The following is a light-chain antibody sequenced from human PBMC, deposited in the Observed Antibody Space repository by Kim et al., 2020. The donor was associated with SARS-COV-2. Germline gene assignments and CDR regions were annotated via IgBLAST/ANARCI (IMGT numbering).Light chain of an antibody. V-gene: IGKV3-15*01. Sequence: VSPGESATLSCRASQSVGSNLAWYQQRPGQAPRLLIYGASTRATGVPARFSGSGSGTEFTLTISSPQSEDFAVYYCQQYNMWPPYIFGQGTKLEI. CDR3: QQYNMWPPYI. CDR2: GAS. CDR1: QSVGSN. J-gene: IGKJ2*01.